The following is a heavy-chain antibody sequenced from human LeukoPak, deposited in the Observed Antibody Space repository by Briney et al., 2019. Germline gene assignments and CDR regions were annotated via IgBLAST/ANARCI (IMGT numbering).Heavy chain of an antibody. CDR2: ISSSSSYI. D-gene: IGHD1-7*01. Sequence: GGSLRLSCAASGFTFSSYSMNWVRQAPGKGLEWVSSISSSSSYIYYADSVKGRFTISRDNAKNSLYLQMNSLRAEDTALYYCAKGTNWNYGYYYYMDVWGKGTTVTVSS. V-gene: IGHV3-21*04. CDR1: GFTFSSYS. CDR3: AKGTNWNYGYYYYMDV. J-gene: IGHJ6*03.